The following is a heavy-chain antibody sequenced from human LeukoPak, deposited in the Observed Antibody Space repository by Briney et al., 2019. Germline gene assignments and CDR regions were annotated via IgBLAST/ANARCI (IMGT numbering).Heavy chain of an antibody. D-gene: IGHD3-22*01. CDR1: GGTFSSYA. J-gene: IGHJ6*03. CDR3: ARAVDYDSSGPPYDYYYYMDV. CDR2: IIPIFGTA. V-gene: IGHV1-69*05. Sequence: GASLKVSCKASGGTFSSYAISWVRQAPGQGLEWMGGIIPIFGTANYAQKFQGRVTITTDESTSTAYMEMSSLRSEDTAVYYCARAVDYDSSGPPYDYYYYMDVWGKGTTVTVSS.